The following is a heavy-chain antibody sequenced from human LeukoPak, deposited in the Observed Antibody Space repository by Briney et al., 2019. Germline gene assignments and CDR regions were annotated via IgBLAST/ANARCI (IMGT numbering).Heavy chain of an antibody. D-gene: IGHD6-6*01. CDR1: GGTFSSYA. J-gene: IGHJ5*02. CDR2: IIPIFGIA. Sequence: GASVKVSCKASGGTFSSYAISWVRQAPGQGLEWMGGIIPIFGIANYAQKFQGRVTITTDESTSTAYMELSSLRSEDTAVYYCARAPTIAARRNWFDPWGQGTLVTVSS. CDR3: ARAPTIAARRNWFDP. V-gene: IGHV1-69*05.